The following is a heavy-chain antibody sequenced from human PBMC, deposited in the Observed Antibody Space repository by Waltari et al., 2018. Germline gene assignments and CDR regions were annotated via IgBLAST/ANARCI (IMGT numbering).Heavy chain of an antibody. CDR1: GFTFSSYG. J-gene: IGHJ4*02. CDR3: ARDYVWGSYRLDY. Sequence: QVQLVESGGGVVQPGRSLRLSCAASGFTFSSYGMPWVVQAPGKGLEWVAVIWYDGSNKYYADSVKGRFTISRDNSKNTLYLQMNSLRAEDTAVYYCARDYVWGSYRLDYWGQGTLVTVSS. V-gene: IGHV3-33*01. D-gene: IGHD3-16*02. CDR2: IWYDGSNK.